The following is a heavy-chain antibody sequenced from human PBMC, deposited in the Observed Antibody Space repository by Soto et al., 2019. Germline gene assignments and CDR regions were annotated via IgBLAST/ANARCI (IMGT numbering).Heavy chain of an antibody. D-gene: IGHD2-2*01. Sequence: QVQLQQWGAGLLKPSETLSLTCAVYGGSFSGYYWSWIRQPPGKGLEWIGEINHSGSTNYNPSLKSRVTISVDTSKNQFSLKLSSVTAADTAVYYCARGRVVPVIRHLDYWGQGTLVTVSS. V-gene: IGHV4-34*01. CDR1: GGSFSGYY. CDR2: INHSGST. J-gene: IGHJ4*02. CDR3: ARGRVVPVIRHLDY.